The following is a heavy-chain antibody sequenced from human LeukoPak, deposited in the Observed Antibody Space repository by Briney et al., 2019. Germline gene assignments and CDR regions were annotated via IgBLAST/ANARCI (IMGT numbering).Heavy chain of an antibody. CDR3: AKVVASGGYYRTGPFDY. Sequence: SETLSLTCTVSGASISDYYWSWFRQTPGKGLEWVGCIYPSGSSDYNPSLNSRVTTSVDTSRNQFSLRLSFVTATDTAVYYCAKVVASGGYYRTGPFDYWGRGTLVTVSS. J-gene: IGHJ4*02. CDR2: IYPSGSS. V-gene: IGHV4-4*08. D-gene: IGHD3-22*01. CDR1: GASISDYY.